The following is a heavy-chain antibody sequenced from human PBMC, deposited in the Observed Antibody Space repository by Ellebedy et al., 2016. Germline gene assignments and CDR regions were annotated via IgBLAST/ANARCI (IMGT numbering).Heavy chain of an antibody. J-gene: IGHJ4*02. CDR3: ARDRSGWSRDC. CDR1: GFTINPYS. D-gene: IGHD6-19*01. Sequence: GESLKISCAASGFTINPYSMTWVRQAPGKGLEWVATIQRDGDDEYYVDSVKGRFTVSRDNAKNSVYLQINSLRADDTAVYYCARDRSGWSRDCWGQGTLVTVSS. CDR2: IQRDGDDE. V-gene: IGHV3-7*01.